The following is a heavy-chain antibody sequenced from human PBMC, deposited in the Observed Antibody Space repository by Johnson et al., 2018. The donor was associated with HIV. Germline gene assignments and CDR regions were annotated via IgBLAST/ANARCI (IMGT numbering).Heavy chain of an antibody. CDR3: ARAKYGGAFDV. CDR2: IYSGGST. D-gene: IGHD3-16*01. V-gene: IGHV3-66*01. Sequence: MLLVESGGGVVQPGRSLRLSCAASGFTVSSNYMSWVRQAPGKGLEWVSVIYSGGSTYYADSVKGRFTISRDNSRNTLYLQMKSLRAEDTAVYYCARAKYGGAFDVWGQGTMVSVSS. J-gene: IGHJ3*01. CDR1: GFTVSSNY.